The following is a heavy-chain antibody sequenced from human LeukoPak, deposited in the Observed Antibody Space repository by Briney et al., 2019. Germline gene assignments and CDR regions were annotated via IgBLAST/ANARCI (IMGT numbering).Heavy chain of an antibody. CDR2: IYSGGST. CDR1: GVTISSNY. Sequence: GGSLTLSCTASGVTISSNYMSWVRQAPGKGLEWVSVIYSGGSTYYADSVKGRFTISRDNSKNTLYLQMNSLRAEDTAVYYCARDGPAGSPSFDYWGQGTLVTVSS. CDR3: ARDGPAGSPSFDY. V-gene: IGHV3-53*01. D-gene: IGHD2-15*01. J-gene: IGHJ4*02.